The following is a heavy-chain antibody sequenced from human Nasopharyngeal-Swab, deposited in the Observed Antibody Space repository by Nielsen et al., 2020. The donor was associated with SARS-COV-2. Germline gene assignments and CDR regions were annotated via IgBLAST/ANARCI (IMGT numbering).Heavy chain of an antibody. CDR1: GFSFCSFW. Sequence: GESLKISCAASGFSFCSFWMHWVRQVPGEGLVWVSRIDTGGTRTDYAESVKGRFTISRDNAKNTLYLQMNNLRPEDTAVYYCARDIGGFGGYWGQGTLVTVSS. J-gene: IGHJ4*01. CDR2: IDTGGTRT. CDR3: ARDIGGFGGY. V-gene: IGHV3-74*01. D-gene: IGHD4-23*01.